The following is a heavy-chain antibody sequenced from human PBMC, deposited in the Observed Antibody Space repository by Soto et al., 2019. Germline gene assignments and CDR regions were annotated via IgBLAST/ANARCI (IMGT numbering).Heavy chain of an antibody. Sequence: PSEALSLTCAVSGGSISSGGYSWSWIRHPPGKGLEWIGYIYHSGSTYYNPSLKSRVTISVDRSKNQFSLKLSSVTAADTAVYYCARAGSSWYGGRDWFDPWGQGTLVPVSS. D-gene: IGHD6-13*01. J-gene: IGHJ5*02. CDR3: ARAGSSWYGGRDWFDP. CDR1: GGSISSGGYS. CDR2: IYHSGST. V-gene: IGHV4-30-2*01.